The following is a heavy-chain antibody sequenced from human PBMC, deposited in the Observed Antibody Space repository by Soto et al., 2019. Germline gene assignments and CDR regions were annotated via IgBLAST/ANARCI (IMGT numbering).Heavy chain of an antibody. CDR2: INHSGST. V-gene: IGHV4-34*01. Sequence: SETLSLTCAVYGGSFSGYYWSWIRQPPGKGLEWIGEINHSGSTNYNPSLKSRVTISVDTSKNQFSLKLSSVTAADTAVYYCARGRPGYDFWSGYPYYFDYWGQGTLVTVS. J-gene: IGHJ4*02. D-gene: IGHD3-3*01. CDR1: GGSFSGYY. CDR3: ARGRPGYDFWSGYPYYFDY.